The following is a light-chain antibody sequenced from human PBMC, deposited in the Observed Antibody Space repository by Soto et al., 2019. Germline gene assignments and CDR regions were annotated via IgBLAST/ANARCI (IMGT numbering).Light chain of an antibody. V-gene: IGKV4-1*01. CDR3: QQYYITPLT. CDR2: WAS. CDR1: QSILYSPNNKNY. Sequence: DIVMTQSPDSLAVSLGERATINCKSSQSILYSPNNKNYLAWYQQKPRQPPKLLMYWASTRESGVPDRFSGSGSGTDFTLTISSLQAEDVAVYYCQQYYITPLTFGGGTKVDIK. J-gene: IGKJ4*01.